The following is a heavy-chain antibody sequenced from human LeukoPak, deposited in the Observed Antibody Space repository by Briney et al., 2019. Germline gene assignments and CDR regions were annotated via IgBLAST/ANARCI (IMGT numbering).Heavy chain of an antibody. CDR2: ISYDGSNK. D-gene: IGHD6-19*01. Sequence: GGSLRLSCAASGFTFSSYGMHWVRQAPGKGLEWVAVISYDGSNKYYADSVKGRFTISRDNSKNMLYLQMNSLRAEDTAVYYCAKDSSKKVAVAGPFDYWGQGTLVTVSS. J-gene: IGHJ4*02. CDR3: AKDSSKKVAVAGPFDY. V-gene: IGHV3-30*18. CDR1: GFTFSSYG.